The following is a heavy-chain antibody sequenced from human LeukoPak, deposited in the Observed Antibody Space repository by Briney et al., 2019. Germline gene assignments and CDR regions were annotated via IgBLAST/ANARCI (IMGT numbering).Heavy chain of an antibody. CDR2: IYSGGST. D-gene: IGHD4-17*01. V-gene: IGHV3-66*01. Sequence: GGSLRLSCAASGFTVSTNYMSWVRQAPGKGLEWFSLIYSGGSTYYADSVEGRFTISRDNSKNTLYLQMNSLRAEDTAAYYCARGFRSVTTWGYFDSWGQGTLVTVSS. CDR3: ARGFRSVTTWGYFDS. J-gene: IGHJ4*02. CDR1: GFTVSTNY.